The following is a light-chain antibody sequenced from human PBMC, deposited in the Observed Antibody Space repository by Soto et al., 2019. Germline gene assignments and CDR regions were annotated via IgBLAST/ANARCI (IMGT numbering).Light chain of an antibody. CDR2: DAS. CDR1: QNVYNN. Sequence: EIVMTQSPATLSASPGEGATLSCKAGQNVYNNLAWYQQRPGQPPRLLIYDASTRATGISARFSGSGYGTELARTISSLQSEDFAVYFCQQCRNWPLTFGGGNKVEIK. J-gene: IGKJ4*01. V-gene: IGKV3-15*01. CDR3: QQCRNWPLT.